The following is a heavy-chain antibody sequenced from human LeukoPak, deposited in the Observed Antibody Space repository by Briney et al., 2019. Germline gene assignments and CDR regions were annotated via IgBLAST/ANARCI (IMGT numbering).Heavy chain of an antibody. CDR2: INPKSGGT. Sequence: ASVKVSCKASAYTFTAYYMHWVRQAPGQGLEWMGWINPKSGGTHYAQKFQGRVTMTRDTSISTAYMELSRLRSDDTAVYYCARERPSITLVRGVVNDCDYWGQGTLVTVSS. CDR3: ARERPSITLVRGVVNDCDY. CDR1: AYTFTAYY. V-gene: IGHV1-2*02. D-gene: IGHD3-10*01. J-gene: IGHJ4*02.